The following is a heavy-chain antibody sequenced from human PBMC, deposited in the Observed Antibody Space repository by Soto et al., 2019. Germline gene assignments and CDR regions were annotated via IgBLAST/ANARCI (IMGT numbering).Heavy chain of an antibody. CDR3: AITSSTSNFEG. V-gene: IGHV1-18*01. CDR1: GYTFSNYG. CDR2: IRVYNGRT. Sequence: QFQLVQSGAEVKKPGASVKVSCKASGYTFSNYGFSWVRQAPGQGLEWLGCIRVYNGRTDYAQKIQGRLTMTTDTSTSTAYMELKNLGSDDTAVYYCAITSSTSNFEGWGQGTRVTVSS. D-gene: IGHD1-1*01. J-gene: IGHJ4*02.